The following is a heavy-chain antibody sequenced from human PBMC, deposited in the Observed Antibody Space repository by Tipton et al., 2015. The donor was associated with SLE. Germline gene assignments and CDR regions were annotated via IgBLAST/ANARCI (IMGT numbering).Heavy chain of an antibody. CDR3: VKDVDRMMDYAAAY. D-gene: IGHD4/OR15-4a*01. CDR2: ISGNGARA. CDR1: GFFFSTQS. Sequence: SLRLSCAASGFFFSTQSMTWVRQVPGKGLEWVSVISGNGARAYYADSVQGRFTISRDNSKNMMYLQMNSLRAEDTAIYYCVKDVDRMMDYAAAYWGQVTLVIVSS. V-gene: IGHV3-23*01. J-gene: IGHJ4*02.